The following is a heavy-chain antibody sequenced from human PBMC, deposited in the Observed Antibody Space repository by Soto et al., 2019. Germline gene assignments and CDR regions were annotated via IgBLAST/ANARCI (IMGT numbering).Heavy chain of an antibody. V-gene: IGHV6-1*01. J-gene: IGHJ6*02. CDR1: GDSVSGNGAA. CDR3: SRGHAGTIDV. Sequence: SQTLSLTCAISGDSVSGNGAAWNWIRQSPSRGLQWLGRTYYRSKWNNDYAVSVKSRITISPDTSMDQFSLQLNSVTPEDTAVYYCSRGHAGTIDVWGQGTTVTVS. CDR2: TYYRSKWNN. D-gene: IGHD1-1*01.